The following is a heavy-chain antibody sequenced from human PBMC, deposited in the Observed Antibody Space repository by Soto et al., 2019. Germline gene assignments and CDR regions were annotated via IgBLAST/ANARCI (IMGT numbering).Heavy chain of an antibody. D-gene: IGHD1-20*01. CDR2: IIPIFGTA. V-gene: IGHV1-69*06. J-gene: IGHJ3*02. CDR1: GGTFSSYA. Sequence: SVKVSCKASGGTFSSYAISWVRQAPGQGLEWMGGIIPIFGTANYAQKFQGRVTITADKSTSTAYMELSSLRSEDTAVYYCARVYGITGTTRTHQAIFDIWGQGTMVTVSS. CDR3: ARVYGITGTTRTHQAIFDI.